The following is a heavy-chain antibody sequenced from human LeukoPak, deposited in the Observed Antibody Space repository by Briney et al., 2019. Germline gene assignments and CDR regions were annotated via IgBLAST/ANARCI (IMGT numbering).Heavy chain of an antibody. Sequence: GGSPRLSCGASGFSFSTSAMNWVRQAPGKGLEWVSSINSGSTFIFYADSVKGRFTISRDNTNNSLHLQMDSLRAEDTAVYYCARGAGSLNFWGQGTLVTVSS. V-gene: IGHV3-21*01. CDR3: ARGAGSLNF. CDR2: INSGSTFI. CDR1: GFSFSTSA. J-gene: IGHJ4*02. D-gene: IGHD2-15*01.